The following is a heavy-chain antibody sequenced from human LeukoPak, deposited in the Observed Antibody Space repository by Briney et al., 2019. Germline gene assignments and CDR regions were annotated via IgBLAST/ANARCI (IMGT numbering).Heavy chain of an antibody. CDR2: IRYDGSNK. D-gene: IGHD5-18*01. V-gene: IGHV3-30*02. Sequence: GGSLRLSCAASGFTFSSYGMHWVRQAPGKGLEWVAFIRYDGSNKYYADSVKGRFTISRDNSKNTLYLQMNSLRAEDSAVYYCARARIQLWLINFDYWGQGTLVTVSS. CDR3: ARARIQLWLINFDY. J-gene: IGHJ4*02. CDR1: GFTFSSYG.